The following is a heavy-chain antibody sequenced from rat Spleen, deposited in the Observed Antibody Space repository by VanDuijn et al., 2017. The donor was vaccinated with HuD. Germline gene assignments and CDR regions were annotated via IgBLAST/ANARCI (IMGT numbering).Heavy chain of an antibody. Sequence: EVKLVESGGGLVQPGRSLKLACVVSGFTFSSYDMVWVRPAPTKGLEWVASISPSGSRTYYRDSVKGRFTVSRDNAKSTVYLQMDSLRSEDTATYYCARHYYDGSYDYWGQGVMVTVSS. V-gene: IGHV5-25*01. CDR1: GFTFSSYD. CDR2: ISPSGSRT. J-gene: IGHJ2*01. D-gene: IGHD1-12*02. CDR3: ARHYYDGSYDY.